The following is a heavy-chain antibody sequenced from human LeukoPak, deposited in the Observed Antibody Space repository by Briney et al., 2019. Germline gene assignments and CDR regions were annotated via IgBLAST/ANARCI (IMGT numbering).Heavy chain of an antibody. Sequence: SETLSLTCTVSGGSISSSSYYWGWIRQPPGKGLEWIGSIYYSGSTYYNPSLKRRVTISVDTSKNQFSLKLSSVTAADTAVYYCANVLRYFDWLGLTDYYYYMDVWGKGTTVTISS. V-gene: IGHV4-39*01. J-gene: IGHJ6*03. CDR2: IYYSGST. D-gene: IGHD3-9*01. CDR1: GGSISSSSYY. CDR3: ANVLRYFDWLGLTDYYYYMDV.